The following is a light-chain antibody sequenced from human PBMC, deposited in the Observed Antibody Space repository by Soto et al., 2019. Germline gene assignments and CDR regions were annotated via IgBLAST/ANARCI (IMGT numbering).Light chain of an antibody. CDR3: QQYGSSPFT. CDR2: GAS. Sequence: EIVLTQSPGTLSLSPGERATLSCRASQTVNSKYLAWYQQKPGQAPRLLIYGASSRATGIPDRFSGSGSETDFTLTISRLEPEDFAVYSCQQYGSSPFTFGGGTKVEIK. CDR1: QTVNSKY. J-gene: IGKJ4*01. V-gene: IGKV3-20*01.